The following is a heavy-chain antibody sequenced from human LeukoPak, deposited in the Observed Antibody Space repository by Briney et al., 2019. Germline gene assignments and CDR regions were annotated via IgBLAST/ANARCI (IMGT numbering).Heavy chain of an antibody. Sequence: SETLSLTCAVSGYSISSGYYWGWIRQPPGKGLEWIGSIYYSGSTYYNPSLKSRVTISVDTSKNQFSLQLSSVTAADTAVYYCARHPPYYDFWSGFACWFDPWGQGTLVTVSS. D-gene: IGHD3-3*01. CDR3: ARHPPYYDFWSGFACWFDP. CDR2: IYYSGST. CDR1: GYSISSGYY. V-gene: IGHV4-38-2*01. J-gene: IGHJ5*02.